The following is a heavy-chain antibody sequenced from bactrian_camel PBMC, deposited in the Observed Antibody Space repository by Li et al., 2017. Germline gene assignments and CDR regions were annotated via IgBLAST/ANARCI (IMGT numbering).Heavy chain of an antibody. Sequence: HVQLVESGGGSVQAGGSLGLSCAASERYTVASYCMGWFRQAPGKEREGVAAIDPDGRTRYVESVEGRFTISKDNVQNTLYLQMNNVKPEDTGMYHCAANTDWHCRAGSFPDGFWGRGTQVTVS. CDR3: AANTDWHCRAGSFPDGF. CDR2: IDPDGRT. V-gene: IGHV3S55*01. J-gene: IGHJ6*01. CDR1: ERYTVASYC. D-gene: IGHD5*01.